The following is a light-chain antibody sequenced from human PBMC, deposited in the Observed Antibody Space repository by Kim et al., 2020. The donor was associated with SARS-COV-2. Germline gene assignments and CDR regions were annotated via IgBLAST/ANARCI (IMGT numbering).Light chain of an antibody. CDR2: DAA. CDR3: QQYDAPPFT. V-gene: IGKV1-33*01. CDR1: EDVSDY. J-gene: IGKJ5*01. Sequence: ASVGDRVPITCQASEDVSDYFNWYHQKPGEAPKVRIRDAANLESGVPSRFSRGGYGTEFSLTISSVQPEDMGTYYCQQYDAPPFTFGQGTRLEIK.